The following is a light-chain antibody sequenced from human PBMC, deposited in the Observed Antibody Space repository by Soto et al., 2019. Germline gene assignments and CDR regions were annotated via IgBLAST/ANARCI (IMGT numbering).Light chain of an antibody. CDR1: QSISSW. V-gene: IGKV1-5*01. Sequence: DIQMTQSPSTLSASVGDRVTITCRASQSISSWWAWYQQKPGKAPKLLIYDASSLESGVPSRFSGSGSGTEFTLTISCLQPDDFATYYCQQYNSYPAFGQGTKVEIK. J-gene: IGKJ1*01. CDR3: QQYNSYPA. CDR2: DAS.